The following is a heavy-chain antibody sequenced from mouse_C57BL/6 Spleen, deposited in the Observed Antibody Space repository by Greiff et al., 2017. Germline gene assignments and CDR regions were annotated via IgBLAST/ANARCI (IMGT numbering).Heavy chain of an antibody. Sequence: QVQLQQPGAELVMPGASVKLSCKASGYTFTSYWMRWVKQRPGQGLEWIGEIDPSDSDTNYNQKFKGKSTLTVDKSSSTAYMQLSSLTSEDSAVYYCARFPSYDGYYVNYAMDYWGQGTSVTVSS. CDR1: GYTFTSYW. CDR3: ARFPSYDGYYVNYAMDY. CDR2: IDPSDSDT. V-gene: IGHV1-69*01. J-gene: IGHJ4*01. D-gene: IGHD2-3*01.